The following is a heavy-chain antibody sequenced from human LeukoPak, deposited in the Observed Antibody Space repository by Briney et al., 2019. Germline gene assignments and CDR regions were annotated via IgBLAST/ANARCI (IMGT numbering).Heavy chain of an antibody. D-gene: IGHD3/OR15-3a*01. J-gene: IGHJ4*02. Sequence: SETLSLTCTVSGGSISSGDYYWSWIRQPPGKGLEWIGYIYYSGSTNYNPSLKSRVTISVDTSKNQFSLKLSSVTAADTAVYYCARSPYGDWDFDYWGQGTLVTVSS. CDR3: ARSPYGDWDFDY. CDR2: IYYSGST. V-gene: IGHV4-61*08. CDR1: GGSISSGDYY.